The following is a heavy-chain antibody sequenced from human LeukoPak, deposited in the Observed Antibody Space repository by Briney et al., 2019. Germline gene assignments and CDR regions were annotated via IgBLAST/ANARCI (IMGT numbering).Heavy chain of an antibody. CDR1: GFTFSTYN. CDR3: VRDNSRGQSLGVIY. J-gene: IGHJ4*02. CDR2: INADSSTI. Sequence: GGSLRLSCAASGFTFSTYNMNWIRQAPGKGLEWISYINADSSTIQYADSVRGRFTTSRDNAKNSLYLQMNSLRAEDTAVYYCVRDNSRGQSLGVIYWGQGSLVTVSS. V-gene: IGHV3-48*01. D-gene: IGHD3-22*01.